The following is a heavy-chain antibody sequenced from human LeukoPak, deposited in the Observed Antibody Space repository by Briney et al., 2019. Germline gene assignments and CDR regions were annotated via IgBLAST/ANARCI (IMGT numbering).Heavy chain of an antibody. CDR2: INPDGSTS. J-gene: IGHJ4*02. V-gene: IGHV3-74*01. CDR3: ARGGLEPLHC. CDR1: GFSLSTYW. Sequence: PGGSLRLSCAASGFSLSTYWMHWVRQAPGKGLVWVARINPDGSTSSYADSVKGRLTISRDNAKNTLYLQMSGLKADDAAVYYCARGGLEPLHCWGQGTLVTVSS. D-gene: IGHD1-1*01.